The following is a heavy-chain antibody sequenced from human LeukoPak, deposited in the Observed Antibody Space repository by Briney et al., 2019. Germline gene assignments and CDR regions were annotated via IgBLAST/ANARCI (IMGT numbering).Heavy chain of an antibody. CDR1: GGSISSSSYY. J-gene: IGHJ4*02. CDR3: ASFRSTVVTRVDY. Sequence: PSETLSLTCTVSGGSISSSSYYWGWIRQPPGKGLEWIGSIYYSGSTYYNPSLKRRVTISVDTSKNQFSLKLSSVTAADTAVYYCASFRSTVVTRVDYWGQGTLVTVSS. CDR2: IYYSGST. D-gene: IGHD4-23*01. V-gene: IGHV4-39*07.